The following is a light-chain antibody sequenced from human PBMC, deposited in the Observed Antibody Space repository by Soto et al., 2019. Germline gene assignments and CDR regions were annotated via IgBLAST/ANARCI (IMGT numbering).Light chain of an antibody. J-gene: IGLJ1*01. Sequence: QSVLTQPASVSGSPGQSITISCTGTSSDVGGYNYVSWYQQHPGKAPKLMIYDVSNRPSGVSNRFSGSKSGNTASLTISGFHAEDEADYYCSSYTSSSTGVFGTGTKVTVL. CDR1: SSDVGGYNY. CDR3: SSYTSSSTGV. CDR2: DVS. V-gene: IGLV2-14*01.